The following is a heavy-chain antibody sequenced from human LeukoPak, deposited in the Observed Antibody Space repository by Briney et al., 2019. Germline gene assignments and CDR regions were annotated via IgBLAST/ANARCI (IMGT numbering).Heavy chain of an antibody. CDR3: AKGVAVAWDNWFDP. Sequence: GVLRLSCAASGFTFSSYAMSWVRQAPGKGLEWVSAISGSGGSTYYADSVKGRFTISRDNSKNTLYLQMNSLRAEDTAVYYCAKGVAVAWDNWFDPWGQGTLVTVSS. J-gene: IGHJ5*02. D-gene: IGHD6-19*01. V-gene: IGHV3-23*01. CDR1: GFTFSSYA. CDR2: ISGSGGST.